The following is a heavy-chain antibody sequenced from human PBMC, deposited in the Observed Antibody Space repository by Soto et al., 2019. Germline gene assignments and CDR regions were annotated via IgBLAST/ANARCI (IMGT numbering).Heavy chain of an antibody. D-gene: IGHD3-22*01. Sequence: SDTLSLTCAVYGGSFSGYYWSWIRQPPGKWLEWIEEINHSGSTNYNPSLKSRVTISVDTAKNQFSLNLSSVTAADTAVYYCARGRSSMTVTVQGGAPDKYYFDSLGQGGLVNVS. CDR3: ARGRSSMTVTVQGGAPDKYYFDS. V-gene: IGHV4-34*01. J-gene: IGHJ4*02. CDR2: INHSGST. CDR1: GGSFSGYY.